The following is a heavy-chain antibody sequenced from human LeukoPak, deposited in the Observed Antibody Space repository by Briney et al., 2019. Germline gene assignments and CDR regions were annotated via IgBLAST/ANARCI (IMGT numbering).Heavy chain of an antibody. V-gene: IGHV3-7*01. CDR3: ARDGELVPDY. CDR1: GFTFSDYY. Sequence: GGSLRLSCAASGFTFSDYYMSWVRQAPGKGLEWVANIKQDGSEKYYVDSVKGRFTISRDNAKNSLYLQMNSLGAEDTAVYYCARDGELVPDYWGQGTLVTVSS. D-gene: IGHD1-26*01. CDR2: IKQDGSEK. J-gene: IGHJ4*02.